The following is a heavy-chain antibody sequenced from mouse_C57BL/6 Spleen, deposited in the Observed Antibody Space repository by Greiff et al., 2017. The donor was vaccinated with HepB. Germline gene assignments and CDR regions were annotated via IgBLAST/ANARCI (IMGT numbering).Heavy chain of an antibody. CDR3: ARFDYDPPYAMDY. V-gene: IGHV1-82*01. CDR2: IYPGDGDT. D-gene: IGHD2-4*01. J-gene: IGHJ4*01. CDR1: GYAFSSSW. Sequence: QVQLKQSGPELVKPGASVKISCKASGYAFSSSWMNWVKQRPGKGLEWIGRIYPGDGDTNYNGKFKGKATLTADKSSSTAYMQLSSLPSEDSAVYFCARFDYDPPYAMDYWGQGTSVTVSS.